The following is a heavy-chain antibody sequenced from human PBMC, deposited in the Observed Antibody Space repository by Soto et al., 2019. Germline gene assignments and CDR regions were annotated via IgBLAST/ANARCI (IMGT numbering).Heavy chain of an antibody. CDR2: ISYDGSNK. CDR3: AKEWGLGIAVAPFEY. CDR1: GFTFSSFG. Sequence: QVQLVESGGGVVQPGRSLRLSCAASGFTFSSFGMHWVRQAPGKGLEWVAVISYDGSNKDYADSVKGRFTISRDNSKNTLSLQLNSLRAEDTAVYYCAKEWGLGIAVAPFEYWGQGTLVTVSS. V-gene: IGHV3-30*18. J-gene: IGHJ4*02. D-gene: IGHD6-19*01.